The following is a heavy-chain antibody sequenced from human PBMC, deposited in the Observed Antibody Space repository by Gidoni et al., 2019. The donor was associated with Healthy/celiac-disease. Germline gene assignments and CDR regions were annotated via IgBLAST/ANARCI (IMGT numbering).Heavy chain of an antibody. CDR2: IYTSGST. J-gene: IGHJ4*02. Sequence: QVQLQESGPGLVKPSQTLFLTCTVSGGSISSGRYYWSWIRQPAGRGLEWIGRIYTSGSTNYNPSLKSQVTISEDTSKNQFSLKLSSVTAADTAVYYCARGSGAYCGGDCYEYYFDYWGQGTLVTVSS. CDR3: ARGSGAYCGGDCYEYYFDY. CDR1: GGSISSGRYY. V-gene: IGHV4-61*02. D-gene: IGHD2-21*02.